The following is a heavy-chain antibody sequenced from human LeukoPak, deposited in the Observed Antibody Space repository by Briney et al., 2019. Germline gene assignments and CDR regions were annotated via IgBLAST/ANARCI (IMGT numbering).Heavy chain of an antibody. J-gene: IGHJ4*02. Sequence: PGGSLRLSCAASGFHFNDYWMTWVRQPPGKGLQWVARISQDGTETFYADSVKGRFTLSKDNADKSLYLQMNSLTTEDTAVYYCVRLWEFDYWGQGTLVTVSS. V-gene: IGHV3-7*01. CDR1: GFHFNDYW. CDR3: VRLWEFDY. D-gene: IGHD1-26*01. CDR2: ISQDGTET.